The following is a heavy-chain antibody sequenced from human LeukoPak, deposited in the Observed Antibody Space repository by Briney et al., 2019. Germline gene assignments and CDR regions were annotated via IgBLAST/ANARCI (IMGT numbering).Heavy chain of an antibody. Sequence: GGSLRLSCAASGFTFSSYPMSWVRQAPGKGLEWVSATSGSGGSAYYADSVKGRITISRDNSKDTLYLQMNSLRAEDTAVYYCAKDRPYPSAEPPNFDYWGQGTLVTVSS. CDR1: GFTFSSYP. CDR2: TSGSGGSA. D-gene: IGHD1-14*01. V-gene: IGHV3-23*01. CDR3: AKDRPYPSAEPPNFDY. J-gene: IGHJ4*02.